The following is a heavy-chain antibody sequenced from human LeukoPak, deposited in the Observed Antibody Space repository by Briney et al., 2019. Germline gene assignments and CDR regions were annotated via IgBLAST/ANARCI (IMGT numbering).Heavy chain of an antibody. CDR3: AKEYCSGGSCYFGIDADAFDI. CDR2: ISGSGGST. J-gene: IGHJ3*02. V-gene: IGHV3-23*01. CDR1: GFTFSSYT. D-gene: IGHD2-15*01. Sequence: GGSLRLSCAASGFTFSSYTMSWVRQAPGKGLEWVSAISGSGGSTYYADSVKGRFTISRDNSKNTLYLQMNSLRAEDTAVYYCAKEYCSGGSCYFGIDADAFDIWGQGTMVTVSS.